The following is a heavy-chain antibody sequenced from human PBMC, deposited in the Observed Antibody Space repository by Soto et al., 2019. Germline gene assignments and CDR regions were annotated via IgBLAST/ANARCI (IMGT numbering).Heavy chain of an antibody. D-gene: IGHD4-17*01. CDR3: ARMTIASGGCAFDY. V-gene: IGHV3-7*03. CDR2: INQDGGEK. J-gene: IGHJ4*02. CDR1: GFNFRSFF. Sequence: EVQLVESGGGLVQPGGSLRLSCAASGFNFRSFFMTWVRQPPGKGLEWVANINQDGGEKYYVDSVKGRFTSSRDNGKKSLILQMNSLTAADTAGYYCARMTIASGGCAFDYLGQGALVTVSS.